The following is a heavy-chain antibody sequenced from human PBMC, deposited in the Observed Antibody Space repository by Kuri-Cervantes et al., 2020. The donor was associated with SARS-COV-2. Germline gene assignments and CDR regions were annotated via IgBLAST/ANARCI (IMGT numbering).Heavy chain of an antibody. CDR2: IRSKAYGGTT. J-gene: IGHJ4*02. CDR1: GFTFGDYA. CDR3: SRLMYGSGSYYPLSY. V-gene: IGHV3-49*03. Sequence: GGSLRLSCTASGFTFGDYAMSWFRQAPGKGLEWVGFIRSKAYGGTTEYAASVKGRFTISRDDSKSIAYLQMNSLKIEDTAVYYFSRLMYGSGSYYPLSYWGQGTLVTVSS. D-gene: IGHD3-10*01.